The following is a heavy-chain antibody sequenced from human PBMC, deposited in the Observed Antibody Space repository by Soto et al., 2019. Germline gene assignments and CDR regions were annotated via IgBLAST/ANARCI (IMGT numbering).Heavy chain of an antibody. J-gene: IGHJ5*02. CDR3: ARAYDGSLDYDFWSGYHNWFDP. CDR2: IYHSGST. Sequence: SETLSLTCAVYGGSFSGYYWSWIRQPPGKGLEWIGYIYHSGSTYYNPSLKSRVTISVDRSKNQFSLKLSSVTAADTAVYYCARAYDGSLDYDFWSGYHNWFDPWGQGTLVTVSS. D-gene: IGHD3-3*01. V-gene: IGHV4-34*01. CDR1: GGSFSGYY.